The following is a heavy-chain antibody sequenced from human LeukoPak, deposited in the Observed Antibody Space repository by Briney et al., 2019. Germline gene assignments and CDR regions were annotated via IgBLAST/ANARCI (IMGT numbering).Heavy chain of an antibody. CDR2: IYHSGST. J-gene: IGHJ4*02. Sequence: PSETLSLTCAVSGYSISSGYYWGWIRQPPGKGLEWIGSIYHSGSTYYNPSLKSRVTISVDTSKNQFSLKLSSVTAAGTAVYYCARDPAGHCSSTSCFSYYFDYWGQGTLVTVSS. D-gene: IGHD2-2*01. CDR3: ARDPAGHCSSTSCFSYYFDY. V-gene: IGHV4-38-2*02. CDR1: GYSISSGYY.